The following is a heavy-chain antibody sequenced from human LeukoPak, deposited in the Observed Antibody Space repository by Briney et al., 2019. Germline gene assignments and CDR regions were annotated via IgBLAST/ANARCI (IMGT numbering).Heavy chain of an antibody. CDR1: GFTFDDYA. Sequence: GGSLRLSCAASGFTFDDYAMHWVRQAPGKGLEWVSGISWNSGSIGYADSVKGRFTISRDNAKNSLYLQMNSLRAEDTALYYCAKDKGEQSPFDYRGQGTLVTVSS. D-gene: IGHD6-19*01. V-gene: IGHV3-9*01. CDR2: ISWNSGSI. J-gene: IGHJ4*02. CDR3: AKDKGEQSPFDY.